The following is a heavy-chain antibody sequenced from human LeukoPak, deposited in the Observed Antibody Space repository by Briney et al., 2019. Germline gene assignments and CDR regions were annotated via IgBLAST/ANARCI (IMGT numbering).Heavy chain of an antibody. Sequence: GGSLRLSCAASGFTFSTYAMSWVRQAPGKGLEWVSTISGSGGSTYQSDSVKGRFTISRDNSENIVYLQMNNLRAEDTAVYYCAGRVTGYSSGYVYWGQGTLVTVSS. CDR2: ISGSGGST. CDR3: AGRVTGYSSGYVY. V-gene: IGHV3-23*01. CDR1: GFTFSTYA. D-gene: IGHD5-18*01. J-gene: IGHJ4*02.